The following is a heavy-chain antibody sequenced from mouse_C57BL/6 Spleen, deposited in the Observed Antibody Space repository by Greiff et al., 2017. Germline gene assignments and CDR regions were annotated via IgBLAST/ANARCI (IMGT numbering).Heavy chain of an antibody. J-gene: IGHJ4*01. V-gene: IGHV1-82*01. Sequence: QVQLKESGPELVKPGASVKISCKASGYAFSSSWMNWVKQRPGKGLEWIGRIYPGDGDTNYNGKFKGKATLTADKSSSTASMQLSSLTSEDSAVYCCARYLYDYDGDYYAMDYWGQGTSVTVSS. CDR1: GYAFSSSW. CDR3: ARYLYDYDGDYYAMDY. CDR2: IYPGDGDT. D-gene: IGHD2-4*01.